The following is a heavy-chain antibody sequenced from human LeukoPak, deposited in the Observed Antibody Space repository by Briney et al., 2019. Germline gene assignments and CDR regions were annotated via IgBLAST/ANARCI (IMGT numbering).Heavy chain of an antibody. CDR2: TSPYNGNT. J-gene: IGHJ4*02. Sequence: ASVKVSCKTSGFSFTSYGISWVRQAPGQGLEWMGWTSPYNGNTKYEQKLQGRVTMTTDTSTSTAYMELRSLRSDDTAVYYCARQMDSSSNNYYAYYFDYWGQGTLVSVSS. CDR3: ARQMDSSSNNYYAYYFDY. CDR1: GFSFTSYG. D-gene: IGHD3-22*01. V-gene: IGHV1-18*01.